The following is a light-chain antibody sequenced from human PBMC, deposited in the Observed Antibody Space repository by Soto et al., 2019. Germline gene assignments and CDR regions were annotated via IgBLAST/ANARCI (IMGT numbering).Light chain of an antibody. CDR3: ATWDDSLNGL. CDR2: DVS. V-gene: IGLV2-14*01. J-gene: IGLJ1*01. CDR1: TSDVGRYNY. Sequence: QSALTQPASVSGSPGQSITISCTGTTSDVGRYNYVSWYQQHPGKATKLIIYDVSNRPSGVSNRFSGSKSGNTASLTISGLQSEDEADYYCATWDDSLNGLFGTGTKVTVL.